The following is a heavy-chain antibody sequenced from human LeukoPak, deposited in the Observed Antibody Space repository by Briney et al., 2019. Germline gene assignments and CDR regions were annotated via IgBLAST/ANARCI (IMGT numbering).Heavy chain of an antibody. D-gene: IGHD3-22*01. Sequence: ASVKVSCKASGYTFTSYGISWVRQAPGQGLEWMGWISAYNGNTNYAQKLQGRVTMTRNTSISTAYMELSSLRSEDTAVYYCARGSYYYDSIGYWGQGTQVTVSS. CDR1: GYTFTSYG. J-gene: IGHJ4*02. V-gene: IGHV1-18*01. CDR2: ISAYNGNT. CDR3: ARGSYYYDSIGY.